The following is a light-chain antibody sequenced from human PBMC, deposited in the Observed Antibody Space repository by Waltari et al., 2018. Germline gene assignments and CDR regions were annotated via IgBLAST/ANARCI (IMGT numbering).Light chain of an antibody. CDR1: SAHIGTGFE. Sequence: QPVLTQPPSVSGAPGQRATISCTWSSAHIGTGFEEPRYQQLPGTAPKLLIYGDTNRPSGVPDRFSGSKSGTSASLAITGLQAEDEADYYCQSFDSSLSGWVFGGGTKLTVL. V-gene: IGLV1-40*01. J-gene: IGLJ3*02. CDR3: QSFDSSLSGWV. CDR2: GDT.